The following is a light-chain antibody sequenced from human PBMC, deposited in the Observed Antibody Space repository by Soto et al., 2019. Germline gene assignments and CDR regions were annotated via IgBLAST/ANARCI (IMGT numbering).Light chain of an antibody. CDR3: QQYGRTPLT. J-gene: IGKJ4*01. CDR1: QSVSRNY. V-gene: IGKV3-20*01. Sequence: EIVLTQSPGTLSLSPGERASLSCRASQSVSRNYVAWYHYKPGQAPRLLIYDASTRATGIPDRFSGSGSGADFTLTISRLEPDDFAVYFCQQYGRTPLTFGGGSKVEIK. CDR2: DAS.